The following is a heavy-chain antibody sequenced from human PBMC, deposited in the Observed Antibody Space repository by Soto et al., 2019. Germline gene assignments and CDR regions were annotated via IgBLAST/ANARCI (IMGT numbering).Heavy chain of an antibody. J-gene: IGHJ6*02. V-gene: IGHV4-34*01. D-gene: IGHD6-13*01. CDR2: INHSGST. CDR3: ARVSIAAAGTFRYYYYGMDV. Sequence: SETLSLTCAVYGGSFSGYYWSWIRQPPGKGLEWIGEINHSGSTNYNPSLKSRVTISVDTSKNQFSLKLSSVTAADTAVYYCARVSIAAAGTFRYYYYGMDVWGQGTTVTVSS. CDR1: GGSFSGYY.